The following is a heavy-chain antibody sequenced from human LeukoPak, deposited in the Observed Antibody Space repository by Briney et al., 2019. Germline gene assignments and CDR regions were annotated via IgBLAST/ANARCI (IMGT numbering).Heavy chain of an antibody. J-gene: IGHJ4*02. V-gene: IGHV3-11*04. D-gene: IGHD5-24*01. Sequence: GGSLRLSCAASGFTFSDYYMSWIRQAPGKGLEWVSYISSSGSTIYYADSVKGRFTISRDNAKNSLSLQMNSLRAEDTAVYYCARDKEMATILDYWGQGTLVTVSS. CDR1: GFTFSDYY. CDR3: ARDKEMATILDY. CDR2: ISSSGSTI.